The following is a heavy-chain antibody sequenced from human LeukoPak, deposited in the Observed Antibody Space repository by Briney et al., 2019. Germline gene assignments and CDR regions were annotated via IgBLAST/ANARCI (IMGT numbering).Heavy chain of an antibody. J-gene: IGHJ4*02. CDR1: GYNFGNHW. Sequence: GESLKISCQGSGYNFGNHWIGWVRQMPGKGLEWMGIIYFVDSNVKYSPPFQGQVTISADKSINTAYLQWISLETSDTAMYHCASARDGTLMWDYWSQGTLVTVSS. CDR3: ASARDGTLMWDY. V-gene: IGHV5-51*01. CDR2: IYFVDSNV. D-gene: IGHD2-21*01.